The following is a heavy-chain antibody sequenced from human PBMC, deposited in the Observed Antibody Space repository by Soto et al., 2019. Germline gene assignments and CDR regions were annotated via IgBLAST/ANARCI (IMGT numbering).Heavy chain of an antibody. Sequence: ASVKVSCKASGYTFTSYAMHWVRQAPGQRLEWMGWINAGNGNTKYSQKFQGRVTITRDTSASTAYTELSSLRSEDTAVYYCARDYVEMATIIFDYWGQGTLVTVSS. J-gene: IGHJ4*02. CDR2: INAGNGNT. V-gene: IGHV1-3*01. D-gene: IGHD5-12*01. CDR1: GYTFTSYA. CDR3: ARDYVEMATIIFDY.